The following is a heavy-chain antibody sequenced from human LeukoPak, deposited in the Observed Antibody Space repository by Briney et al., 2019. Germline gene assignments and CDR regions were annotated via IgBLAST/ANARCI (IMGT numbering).Heavy chain of an antibody. Sequence: GGSLRLSCAASGFTFSDYTMNWVRQAPGRGLEWISFISRDSSAIRYADSVKGRFIISRDNAKNSLYLQINSLKDEDTAVYYCARDKNWAFDYWGQGTLVTVSS. D-gene: IGHD7-27*01. V-gene: IGHV3-48*02. CDR1: GFTFSDYT. CDR3: ARDKNWAFDY. CDR2: ISRDSSAI. J-gene: IGHJ4*02.